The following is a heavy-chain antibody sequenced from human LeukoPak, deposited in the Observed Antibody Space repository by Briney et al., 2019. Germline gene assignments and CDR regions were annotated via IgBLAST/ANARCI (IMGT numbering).Heavy chain of an antibody. Sequence: SQTLFLTCTVSGGSISSGDYYWSWIRQPPGKGLEWIGYIYYSGSTYYNPSLKSRVTISVDTSKNQFSLKLSSVTAADTAVYYCARVSPKYSSGWSAFDYWGQRTLVTVSS. CDR1: GGSISSGDYY. J-gene: IGHJ4*02. CDR2: IYYSGST. CDR3: ARVSPKYSSGWSAFDY. D-gene: IGHD6-19*01. V-gene: IGHV4-30-4*01.